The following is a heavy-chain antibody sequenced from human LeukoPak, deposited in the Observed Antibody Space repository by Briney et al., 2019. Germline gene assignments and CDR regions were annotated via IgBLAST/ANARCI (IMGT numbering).Heavy chain of an antibody. D-gene: IGHD2-2*01. Sequence: PSETLSLTCAVYGGSFSGYYWSWIRQPPGKGLEWIGEINHSGSTNYNPSLKSRVTISVDTSKNQFSLKLSSVTAAATAVYYCARDRIVVVPAAIAGYYYYYGMDVWGKGTTVTVSS. J-gene: IGHJ6*04. CDR1: GGSFSGYY. CDR3: ARDRIVVVPAAIAGYYYYYGMDV. CDR2: INHSGST. V-gene: IGHV4-34*01.